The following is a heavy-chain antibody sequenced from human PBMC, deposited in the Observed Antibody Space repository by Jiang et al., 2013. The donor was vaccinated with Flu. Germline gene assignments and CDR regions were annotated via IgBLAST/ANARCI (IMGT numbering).Heavy chain of an antibody. CDR1: KFTFSNYA. CDR2: IVSSGGST. CDR3: AKASSPSIAYYYYYDMDV. V-gene: IGHV3-23*01. Sequence: QLLESGGGLVQPGGSLRLSCAASKFTFSNYAMSWVRQAPGKGLGWVSSIVSSGGSTYYADSVKGRFTISRDNSKNTLYLQMNSLRAEDTAIYYCAKASSPSIAYYYYYDMDVWGQGTTVTVSS. D-gene: IGHD1-26*01. J-gene: IGHJ6*02.